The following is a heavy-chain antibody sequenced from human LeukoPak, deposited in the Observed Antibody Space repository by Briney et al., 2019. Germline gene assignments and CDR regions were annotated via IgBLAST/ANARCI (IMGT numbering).Heavy chain of an antibody. Sequence: SETLSLTCTVSGGSISSGSYYWSWIRQPAGKGLEWIGRIYTSGSTNYNPSLKSRVTISVDTSKNQFSLKLSSVTAAGTAVYYCAREFVVVTACPWFDPWGQGTLVTVSS. D-gene: IGHD2-21*02. V-gene: IGHV4-61*02. CDR1: GGSISSGSYY. J-gene: IGHJ5*02. CDR3: AREFVVVTACPWFDP. CDR2: IYTSGST.